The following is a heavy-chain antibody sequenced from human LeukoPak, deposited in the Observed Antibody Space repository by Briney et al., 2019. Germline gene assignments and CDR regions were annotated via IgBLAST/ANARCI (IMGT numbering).Heavy chain of an antibody. CDR2: ISWNSGRI. CDR1: GLTFDDDA. Sequence: GGSLRLSCAASGLTFDDDAMHWVRQAPGRGLEWVSDISWNSGRIGYADSVKGRFTISRDNAKNSLYLQMNSLRAEDTAFYYCAKDTSYDILTGSFDYWGQGTLVTVSS. D-gene: IGHD3-9*01. V-gene: IGHV3-9*01. CDR3: AKDTSYDILTGSFDY. J-gene: IGHJ4*02.